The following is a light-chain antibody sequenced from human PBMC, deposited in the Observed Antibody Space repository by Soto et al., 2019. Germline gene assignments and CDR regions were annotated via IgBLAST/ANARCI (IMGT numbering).Light chain of an antibody. CDR3: QQYGKLPVT. CDR1: QGVMSRY. V-gene: IGKV3-20*01. J-gene: IGKJ4*01. CDR2: GAS. Sequence: EIVLTQSPGTLSFSPGEEPTLSGLAVQGVMSRYIAWYQQRPGQAPRLLIYGASNRATGSPDRISGSGSGTEFTLTISRLEPEDFAVYYCQQYGKLPVTFGGGTKVEIK.